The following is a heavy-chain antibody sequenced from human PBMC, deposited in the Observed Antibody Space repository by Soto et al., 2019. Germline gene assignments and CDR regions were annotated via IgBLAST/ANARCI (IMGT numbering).Heavy chain of an antibody. J-gene: IGHJ6*02. CDR3: ARGAVVVPNGLIAGMDV. Sequence: ASVKVSCKPSGYSFSNFYVHWVRQAPGQGLEWMGIIDPSSGTTSYTQKFQERVTMARDTSMSTVYMELSRLRSEDTAVYYCARGAVVVPNGLIAGMDVWGLGTTVTVSS. V-gene: IGHV1-46*01. CDR1: GYSFSNFY. D-gene: IGHD2-15*01. CDR2: IDPSSGTT.